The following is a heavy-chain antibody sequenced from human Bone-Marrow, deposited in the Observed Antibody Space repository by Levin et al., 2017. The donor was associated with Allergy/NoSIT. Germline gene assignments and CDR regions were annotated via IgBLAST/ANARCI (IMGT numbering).Heavy chain of an antibody. Sequence: GESLKISCAASGFTFNTYAMSWVRQAPGKGLEWVSGINDNGGATFYADSVKGRFIISRDNSANTVSLNMNSLRAEDTAIYYCAKDYPTSHDYGSGTMFDYWGPGTLVTVSS. CDR2: INDNGGAT. CDR3: AKDYPTSHDYGSGTMFDY. V-gene: IGHV3-23*01. J-gene: IGHJ4*02. CDR1: GFTFNTYA. D-gene: IGHD3-10*01.